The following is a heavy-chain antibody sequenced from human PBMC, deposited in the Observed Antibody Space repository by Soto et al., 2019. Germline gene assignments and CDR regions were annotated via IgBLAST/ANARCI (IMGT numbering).Heavy chain of an antibody. Sequence: GGSLRLSCAASGFPFSSYWMSWVRQAPGKGLEWVANIKQDGSEKYYVDSVKGRFTISRDNAKNSLYLQMNSLRAEDTAVYYCAKDLRPGAGAFDIWGQGTMVTVSS. D-gene: IGHD3-10*01. V-gene: IGHV3-7*03. J-gene: IGHJ3*02. CDR2: IKQDGSEK. CDR1: GFPFSSYW. CDR3: AKDLRPGAGAFDI.